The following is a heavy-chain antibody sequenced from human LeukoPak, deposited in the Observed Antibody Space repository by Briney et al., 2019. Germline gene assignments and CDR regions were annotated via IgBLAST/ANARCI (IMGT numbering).Heavy chain of an antibody. J-gene: IGHJ4*02. CDR1: GFTFSYYT. D-gene: IGHD3-22*01. Sequence: GGSLRLSCAASGFTFSYYTMHWVRQAPGKGLEWVAVISYDGSNKYYTDSVKGRFTISRDNSKNTLYLQMNSLRAEDTAVYYCARVLNYYDSSGYYFSYWGQGTLVTVSS. V-gene: IGHV3-30-3*01. CDR2: ISYDGSNK. CDR3: ARVLNYYDSSGYYFSY.